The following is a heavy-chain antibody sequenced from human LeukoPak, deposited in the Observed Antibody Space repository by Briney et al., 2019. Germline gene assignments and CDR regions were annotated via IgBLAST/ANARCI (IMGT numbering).Heavy chain of an antibody. CDR3: ARQYYYDSSGYTP. CDR1: GYSFTGYY. V-gene: IGHV1-2*02. Sequence: ASVTVSCKASGYSFTGYYMHWVRQAPGQGLEWMGWINPNSGGTNYAQKFQGRVTMTRDTSMSTAYMELSRLRSDDTAIYYCARQYYYDSSGYTPWGQGTLVTVSS. CDR2: INPNSGGT. J-gene: IGHJ5*02. D-gene: IGHD3-22*01.